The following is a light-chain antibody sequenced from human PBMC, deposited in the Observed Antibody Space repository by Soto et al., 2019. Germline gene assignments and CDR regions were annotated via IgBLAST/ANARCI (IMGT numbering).Light chain of an antibody. CDR2: EVS. J-gene: IGLJ1*01. V-gene: IGLV2-14*01. Sequence: QSVLTQPASVSGSPGQSITISCTGTRSDVGRYDYVSWYQQHPGKAPKLMIYEVSNRPSGVSDRFTGSKSGNTASLTISGLQADDEADYYCRSYSYSTTRVFGTGTKLTVL. CDR1: RSDVGRYDY. CDR3: RSYSYSTTRV.